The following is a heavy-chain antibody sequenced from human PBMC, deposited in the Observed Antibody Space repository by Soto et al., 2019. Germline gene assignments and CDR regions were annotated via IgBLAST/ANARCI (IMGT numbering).Heavy chain of an antibody. CDR1: GGSVFTSSAY. CDR2: IFYSGTT. Sequence: SETLSLTCTVSGGSVFTSSAYWGWIRQPPGKGLEWIGHIFYSGTTYYNPSLGSRVTMSLNTSKNNFSLSLSSVTAADTAVYYCARLGGLTEFSGHWYKYEHWGRGILVTVSS. J-gene: IGHJ4*02. CDR3: ARLGGLTEFSGHWYKYEH. D-gene: IGHD1-1*01. V-gene: IGHV4-39*02.